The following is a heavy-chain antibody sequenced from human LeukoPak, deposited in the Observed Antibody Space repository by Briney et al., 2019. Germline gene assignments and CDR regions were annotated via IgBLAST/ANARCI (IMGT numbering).Heavy chain of an antibody. V-gene: IGHV4-4*08. D-gene: IGHD6-19*01. CDR2: IDNSGST. CDR1: GGRIDSVH. CDR3: ASGAGWLIDY. Sequence: SETLSLTCSVSGGRIDSVHWNWIRQPPGKGLEWIGYIDNSGSTKYNPSLQSRITMSRDTSKKQFSLKLTSMTAADTAMYYCASGAGWLIDYWGQGTLVSVSS. J-gene: IGHJ4*02.